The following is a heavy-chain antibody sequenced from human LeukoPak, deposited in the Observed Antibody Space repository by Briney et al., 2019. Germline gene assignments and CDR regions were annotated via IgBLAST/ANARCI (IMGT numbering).Heavy chain of an antibody. J-gene: IGHJ4*02. CDR3: ARDRSGYSGYHFDS. D-gene: IGHD3-22*01. CDR2: ISYSGNS. Sequence: PSETLSLTCTVSGGSFSHHYWSWIRQPPGKGLEWIGYISYSGNSNYSPSLKTRVTVSLDTSRNQFSLKPTSVTAADTAVYYCARDRSGYSGYHFDSWGQGTLITVSS. CDR1: GGSFSHHY. V-gene: IGHV4-59*11.